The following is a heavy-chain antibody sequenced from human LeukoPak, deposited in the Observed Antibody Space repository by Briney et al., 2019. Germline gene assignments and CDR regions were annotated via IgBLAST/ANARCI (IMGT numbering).Heavy chain of an antibody. Sequence: PSETLSLTCTVSGGSLSSHYWSCIRQPPGKGLEWIGYIYYSGSTNYNPSLKSRVTISVDTSKNQFSLKLSSVTAADTAVYYCAREAGGQLVAFDIWGQGTMVTVSS. D-gene: IGHD6-6*01. J-gene: IGHJ3*02. CDR1: GGSLSSHY. CDR2: IYYSGST. CDR3: AREAGGQLVAFDI. V-gene: IGHV4-59*11.